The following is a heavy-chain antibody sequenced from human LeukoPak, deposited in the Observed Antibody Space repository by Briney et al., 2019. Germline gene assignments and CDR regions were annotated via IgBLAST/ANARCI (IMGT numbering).Heavy chain of an antibody. CDR2: ITGSGGST. CDR1: GFTFSSYA. V-gene: IGHV3-23*01. CDR3: AKVMGSSGWYEVPFYYYYYGMDV. Sequence: GGSLRLSCAASGFTFSSYAMIWVRQAPGKGLEWVSAITGSGGSTYYADSVKGRFTISRDKSKNTLYLQMNSLRAEDTAVYYCAKVMGSSGWYEVPFYYYYYGMDVWGQGTTVTVSS. J-gene: IGHJ6*02. D-gene: IGHD6-19*01.